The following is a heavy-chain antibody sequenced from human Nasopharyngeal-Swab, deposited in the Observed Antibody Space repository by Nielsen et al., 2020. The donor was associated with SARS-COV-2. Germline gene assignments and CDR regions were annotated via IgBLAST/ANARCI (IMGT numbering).Heavy chain of an antibody. Sequence: GESLKISCAASGFTFSGHWMYWVRQAPGKGLVWVSRINGDGSSTDYAASVKGRFTVPRDKAKNTLYLQMNSLRADDTAVYYCTRDGVFREGDYWGQGTLVTVSS. CDR2: INGDGSST. V-gene: IGHV3-74*01. CDR3: TRDGVFREGDY. J-gene: IGHJ4*02. CDR1: GFTFSGHW. D-gene: IGHD3-10*01.